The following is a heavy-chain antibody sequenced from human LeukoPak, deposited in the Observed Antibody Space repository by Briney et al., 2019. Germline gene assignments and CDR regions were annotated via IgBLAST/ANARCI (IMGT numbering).Heavy chain of an antibody. V-gene: IGHV3-74*01. CDR1: GFTLRSYW. Sequence: GGSLRLSCVASGFTLRSYWMHWVRQVPGKGLMWVSRINSDVSSTDYADSVKGRFTISRDNAKNTLFLQMSSLRAEDTAMYYCVRNSEEYVRGSYRYADAFDIWGQGTMVTASS. J-gene: IGHJ3*02. D-gene: IGHD3-16*02. CDR2: INSDVSST. CDR3: VRNSEEYVRGSYRYADAFDI.